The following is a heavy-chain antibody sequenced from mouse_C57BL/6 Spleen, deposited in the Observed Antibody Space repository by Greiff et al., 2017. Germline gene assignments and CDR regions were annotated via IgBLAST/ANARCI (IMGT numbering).Heavy chain of an antibody. CDR1: GFTFSDYY. V-gene: IGHV5-16*01. J-gene: IGHJ2*01. CDR2: INYDGSST. CDR3: ARASMVTTYYLDY. D-gene: IGHD2-1*01. Sequence: DVKLVESEGGLVQPGSSMKLSCTASGFTFSDYYMAWVRQVPEKGLEWVANINYDGSSTYYLDSLKSRFIISRDNAKNILYLQMSSLKSEDTATYYCARASMVTTYYLDYWGQGTTLTVSS.